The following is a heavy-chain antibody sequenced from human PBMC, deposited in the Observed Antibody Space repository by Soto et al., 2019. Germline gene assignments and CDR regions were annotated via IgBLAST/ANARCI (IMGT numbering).Heavy chain of an antibody. Sequence: QVHLVQSGAEVKKTGASVKISCEAFGYTFTTSPMHWVRQAPGQALEWMGSINTGNGDTKYSPNFQGRVTITRDTSATTTYMEVTSLRSEDTAVYFCARELFLSTAAAGRYHNYFYGMDVWGQGTTVSVSS. D-gene: IGHD2-2*01. CDR1: GYTFTTSP. CDR2: INTGNGDT. CDR3: ARELFLSTAAAGRYHNYFYGMDV. V-gene: IGHV1-3*04. J-gene: IGHJ6*02.